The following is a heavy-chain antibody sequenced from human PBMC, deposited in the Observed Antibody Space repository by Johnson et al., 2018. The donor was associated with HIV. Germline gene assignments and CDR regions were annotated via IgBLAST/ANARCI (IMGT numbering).Heavy chain of an antibody. CDR2: ISYDGSNK. J-gene: IGHJ3*02. CDR1: GFTFSSYA. Sequence: QVQLVESGGGLVKPGGSLRLSCAASGFTFSSYAMHCVRQAPGKGLEWVAVISYDGSNKYYADSVKGRFTISRDNSKNTLYLQRKSLRAEDTAVYYCAKDLGITVAGRGGLDAFDIWGQGTMVTVSS. D-gene: IGHD6-19*01. V-gene: IGHV3-30-3*01. CDR3: AKDLGITVAGRGGLDAFDI.